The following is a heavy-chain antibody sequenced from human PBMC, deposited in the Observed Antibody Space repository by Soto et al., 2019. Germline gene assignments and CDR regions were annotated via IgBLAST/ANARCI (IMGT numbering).Heavy chain of an antibody. Sequence: GESLKISCKGSGYSFTSYWISWVRQMPGKGLEWMGRIDPSDSYTNYSPSFQGHVTISADKSISTAYLQWSSLKASDTAMYYCARQALGRRAFARYYYYGMDVWGQGTTVTVSS. CDR2: IDPSDSYT. V-gene: IGHV5-10-1*01. CDR3: ARQALGRRAFARYYYYGMDV. CDR1: GYSFTSYW. J-gene: IGHJ6*02. D-gene: IGHD7-27*01.